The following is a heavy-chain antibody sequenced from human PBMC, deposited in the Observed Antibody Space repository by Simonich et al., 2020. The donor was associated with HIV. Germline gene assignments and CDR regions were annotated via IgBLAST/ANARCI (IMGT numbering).Heavy chain of an antibody. CDR2: MNPNSGNT. J-gene: IGHJ6*02. Sequence: GAEVKKPGASMKVSCKASGYTFTNFDINWVRQSTGQGLDLMGCMNPNSGNTGYAQTFQGRVTLTRNTSISTAYMDLSSLRSDDTAVYYCTRSEHFHIEGLYYYGIDAWGQGTTITVSS. CDR1: GYTFTNFD. D-gene: IGHD3-16*01. V-gene: IGHV1-8*01. CDR3: TRSEHFHIEGLYYYGIDA.